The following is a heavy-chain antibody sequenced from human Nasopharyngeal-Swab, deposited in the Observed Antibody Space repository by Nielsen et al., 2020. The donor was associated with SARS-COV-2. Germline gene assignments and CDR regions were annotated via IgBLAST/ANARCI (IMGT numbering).Heavy chain of an antibody. Sequence: GGSLRLSWAASGFTFSSYGMHWVRQAPGKGLEWVAVIWYDGSNKYYADSVKGRFTISRDNSKNTLYLQMNSLRAEDTAVYYCAREFREAYYDILTGYYMDYYYYMDVWGKGTTVTVSS. CDR2: IWYDGSNK. V-gene: IGHV3-33*01. CDR3: AREFREAYYDILTGYYMDYYYYMDV. CDR1: GFTFSSYG. D-gene: IGHD3-9*01. J-gene: IGHJ6*03.